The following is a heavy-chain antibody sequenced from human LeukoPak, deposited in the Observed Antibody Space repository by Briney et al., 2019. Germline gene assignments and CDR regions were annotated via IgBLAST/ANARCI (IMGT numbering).Heavy chain of an antibody. CDR3: VSDRGGWGGFDM. V-gene: IGHV3-72*01. CDR1: GFTFSDHY. J-gene: IGHJ3*02. Sequence: PGGSLRLSCAASGFTFSDHYMDWVRQAPGKGLEWVGRIRNKTKTYTTEYAASVKGPFTLSRDESRNSLFLQMTRLSTEDTALYYGVSDRGGWGGFDMWGQGTMVTVSS. CDR2: IRNKTKTYTT. D-gene: IGHD1-26*01.